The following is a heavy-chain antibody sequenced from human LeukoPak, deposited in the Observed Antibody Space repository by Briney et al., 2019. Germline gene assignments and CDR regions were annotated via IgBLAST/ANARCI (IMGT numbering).Heavy chain of an antibody. D-gene: IGHD1-26*01. V-gene: IGHV3-30-3*01. CDR1: GFTFSSYA. J-gene: IGHJ4*02. CDR2: ISYDGSNK. CDR3: AKDQGYSGNYFLDY. Sequence: PGGSLRLSCAASGFTFSSYAMHWVRQAPGKGLEWVAVISYDGSNKYYTDSVRGRFTISRDNFKNTLSLQMNRLRADDTAVYYCAKDQGYSGNYFLDYWGQGTLVTVSS.